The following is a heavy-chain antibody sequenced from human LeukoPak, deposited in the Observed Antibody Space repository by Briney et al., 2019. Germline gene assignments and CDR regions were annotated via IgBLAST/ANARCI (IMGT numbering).Heavy chain of an antibody. CDR1: GFTFSSHG. V-gene: IGHV3-23*01. CDR2: ISGSGGST. D-gene: IGHD2-15*01. J-gene: IGHJ1*01. Sequence: HGGSLRLSCAASGFTFSSHGMSWVRQAPGKGLERVSAISGSGGSTDYADSVKGRFTISRDNSKNTLYLQMNSLRAEDTAIYYCAIFQISTRWPEYFQHWGQGTLVTVSS. CDR3: AIFQISTRWPEYFQH.